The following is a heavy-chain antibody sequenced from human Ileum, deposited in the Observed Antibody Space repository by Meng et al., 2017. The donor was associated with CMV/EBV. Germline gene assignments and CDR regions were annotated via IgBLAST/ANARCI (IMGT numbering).Heavy chain of an antibody. V-gene: IGHV4-4*07. D-gene: IGHD3-10*01. Sequence: VQLQESGTGLVKTSETLSLTCYVSGGSISNYYWSWIRQPAGKGLEWIAHIYTSGTTNYNPSLKSRVTMSVDTSRNQFSLKLTSVTAADTAVYYCARNYGSGNWNFFHYWGQGTLVTVSS. CDR3: ARNYGSGNWNFFHY. CDR2: IYTSGTT. CDR1: GGSISNYY. J-gene: IGHJ4*02.